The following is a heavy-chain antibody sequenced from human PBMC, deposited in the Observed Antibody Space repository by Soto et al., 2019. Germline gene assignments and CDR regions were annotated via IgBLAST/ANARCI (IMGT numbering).Heavy chain of an antibody. CDR1: GFTVINYW. CDR2: IRPEGGET. J-gene: IGHJ4*02. Sequence: EVQLVESGGGLVQPGGSVRLSCAASGFTVINYWMNWVRQAPGKGLEWVANIRPEGGETYYVDSVKGRFTISRDSSRNSLYLQMNSLGAEDTAVYYCARALTSAGNCWGQGTLVTVSS. V-gene: IGHV3-7*01. D-gene: IGHD6-13*01. CDR3: ARALTSAGNC.